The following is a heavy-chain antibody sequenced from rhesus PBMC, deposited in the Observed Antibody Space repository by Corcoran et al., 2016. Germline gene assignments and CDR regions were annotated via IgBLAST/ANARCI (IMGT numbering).Heavy chain of an antibody. CDR1: GFTFSSYD. J-gene: IGHJ4*01. CDR3: TRVLWAAAGSGYYFDY. D-gene: IGHD6-25*01. Sequence: EVQLVESGGGLVQPGGSLRLSCAASGFTFSSYDMSWVRQAPGKGLEWVSYISYTCKTIYYADSVKGRFTISRDNAKNSLSLQMSSLRAEDTAVYYCTRVLWAAAGSGYYFDYWGQGVLVTVSS. CDR2: ISYTCKTI. V-gene: IGHV3-136*01.